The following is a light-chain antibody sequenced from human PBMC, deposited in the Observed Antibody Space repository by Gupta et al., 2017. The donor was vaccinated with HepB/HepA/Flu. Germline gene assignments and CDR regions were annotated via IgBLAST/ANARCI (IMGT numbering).Light chain of an antibody. V-gene: IGKV1-39*01. CDR2: AAS. J-gene: IGKJ4*01. CDR3: QQSYSTPLT. CDR1: QSSSSY. Sequence: DIRMTQSPSSLSAPVGDRVTLTCLASQSSSSYLNWYQQKPGKAPKLLIYAASSLQSGVPPRFSGSGSGTDFTLTISSLQPEDFATYYCQQSYSTPLTFGGGTKVEIK.